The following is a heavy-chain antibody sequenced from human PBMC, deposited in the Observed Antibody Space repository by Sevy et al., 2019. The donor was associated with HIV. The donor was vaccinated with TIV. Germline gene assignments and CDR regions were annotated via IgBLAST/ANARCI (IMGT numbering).Heavy chain of an antibody. CDR2: INEDGTEK. Sequence: GGSLRLSCAASGFTFSTYWMSWFRQAPGKGLEWMANINEDGTEKFYVDSVKGRFTMSRDNAKNSLYLQMNSLRAEDAAVYYCTRDTETVSRWGLRYYYYGTDVWGQGTTVTVSS. J-gene: IGHJ6*02. V-gene: IGHV3-7*01. CDR1: GFTFSTYW. CDR3: TRDTETVSRWGLRYYYYGTDV. D-gene: IGHD1-26*01.